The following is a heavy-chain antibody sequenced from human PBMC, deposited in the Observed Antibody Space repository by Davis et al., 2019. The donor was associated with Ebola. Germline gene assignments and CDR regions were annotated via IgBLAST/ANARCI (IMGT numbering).Heavy chain of an antibody. V-gene: IGHV3-23*01. Sequence: GESLKISCAASGFTFSSYAMSWVRQAPGKGLEWVSAISGSGGSTYYADSVKGRFTISRDNAKNSLYLQMNSLRAEDTAVYYCAKDQWYSSSWYSSGVYYYGMDVWGQGTTVTVSS. CDR3: AKDQWYSSSWYSSGVYYYGMDV. CDR2: ISGSGGST. J-gene: IGHJ6*02. CDR1: GFTFSSYA. D-gene: IGHD6-13*01.